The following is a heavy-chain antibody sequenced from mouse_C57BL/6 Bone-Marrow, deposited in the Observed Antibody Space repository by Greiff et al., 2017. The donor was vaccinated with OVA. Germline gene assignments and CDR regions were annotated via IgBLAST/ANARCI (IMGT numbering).Heavy chain of an antibody. V-gene: IGHV7-3*01. CDR1: GFTFTDYY. CDR3: ARYIYYYGSSSFDY. D-gene: IGHD1-1*01. Sequence: EVMLVESGGGLVQPGGSLSLSCAASGFTFTDYYMSWVRQPPGKALEWLGFIRNKANGYTTEYSASVKGRFTISRDNSQSILYLQMNALRAEDSATYYCARYIYYYGSSSFDYWGQGTTLTVSS. CDR2: IRNKANGYTT. J-gene: IGHJ2*01.